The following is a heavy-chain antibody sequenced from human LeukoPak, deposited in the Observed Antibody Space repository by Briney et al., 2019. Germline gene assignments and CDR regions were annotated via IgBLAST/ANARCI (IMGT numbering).Heavy chain of an antibody. CDR1: GFTFSNYW. D-gene: IGHD2-8*02. V-gene: IGHV3-7*01. CDR3: ARAGTGLDY. Sequence: GGSLRLSCAAFGFTFSNYWMNWVRQAPGKGLEWVAIIKLDGSVKYYVDSVKGRFSISRDNAKNSVYLQMNNLRAEDTAVYYCARAGTGLDYWGQGALVTVSS. J-gene: IGHJ4*02. CDR2: IKLDGSVK.